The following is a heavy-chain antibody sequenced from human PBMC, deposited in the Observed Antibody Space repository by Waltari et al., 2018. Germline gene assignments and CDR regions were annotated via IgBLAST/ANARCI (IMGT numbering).Heavy chain of an antibody. Sequence: QVQLVQSGAEVKKPGSSVKVSGKASGGTFSSYTNSWVRQPPGQGLEWMGIINPSGGSTSYAQKFQGRVTMTRDTSTSTVYMELSSLRSEDTAVYYCARGVGNNNWNYWGQGTLVTVSS. CDR1: GGTFSSYT. D-gene: IGHD1-20*01. V-gene: IGHV1-46*01. CDR2: INPSGGST. J-gene: IGHJ4*02. CDR3: ARGVGNNNWNY.